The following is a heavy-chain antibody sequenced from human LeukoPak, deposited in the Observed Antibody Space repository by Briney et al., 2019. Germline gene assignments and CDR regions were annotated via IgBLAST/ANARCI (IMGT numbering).Heavy chain of an antibody. Sequence: GGSLRLSCAASGFTFSSYSMNWVRQAPGKGLEWVSYISSSSSSTIYYADSVKGRFTISRDNAKNSLYLQMNSLRAEDTAVYYCAREETGIAAAGRDAFDIWGQGTMVTVSS. J-gene: IGHJ3*02. CDR2: ISSSSSSTI. V-gene: IGHV3-48*01. CDR3: AREETGIAAAGRDAFDI. CDR1: GFTFSSYS. D-gene: IGHD6-13*01.